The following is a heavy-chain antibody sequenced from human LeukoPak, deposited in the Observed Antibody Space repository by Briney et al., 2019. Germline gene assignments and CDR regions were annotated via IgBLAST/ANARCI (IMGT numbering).Heavy chain of an antibody. Sequence: GASVKVSCKASGYTFTGYYMHWVRQAPGQGLEWMGWINPNSGGTNYAQKFQGRVTMTTDTSTSTAYMELRSLRSDDTAVYYCARDDTVVTRLFDYWGQGTLVTVSS. CDR1: GYTFTGYY. J-gene: IGHJ4*02. V-gene: IGHV1-2*02. D-gene: IGHD4-23*01. CDR2: INPNSGGT. CDR3: ARDDTVVTRLFDY.